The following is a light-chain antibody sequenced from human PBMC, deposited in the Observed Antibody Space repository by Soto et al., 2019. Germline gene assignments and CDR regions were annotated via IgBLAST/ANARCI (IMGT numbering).Light chain of an antibody. CDR1: SSDVGSYNF. CDR3: CSYAGRSTWV. Sequence: QSVLTQPASVSGSPGQSITISCTGTSSDVGSYNFISWYQQHPGKAPKITIYEVSKRPSGVSSRFSGSKSGNTASLTISGLQAEDEADYYCCSYAGRSTWVLGGGTQLTVL. J-gene: IGLJ3*02. CDR2: EVS. V-gene: IGLV2-23*02.